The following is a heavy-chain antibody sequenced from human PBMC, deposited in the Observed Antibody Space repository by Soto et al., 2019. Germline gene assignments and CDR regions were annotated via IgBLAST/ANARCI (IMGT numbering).Heavy chain of an antibody. Sequence: QVQLVQSGAEVKKPGSSVKVSCKASGGAFRSYTISWVRQAPGQGLEWMGGITPIFGAANYAQKFEGRVTISADKSKTTAYMELSNLTSEDTAVYYCARGEIAVANRVGMDVWGQGTTVIVSS. V-gene: IGHV1-69*06. CDR3: ARGEIAVANRVGMDV. CDR2: ITPIFGAA. CDR1: GGAFRSYT. D-gene: IGHD6-19*01. J-gene: IGHJ6*02.